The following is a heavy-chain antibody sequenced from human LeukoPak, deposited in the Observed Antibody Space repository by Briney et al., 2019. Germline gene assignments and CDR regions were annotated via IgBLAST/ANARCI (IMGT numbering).Heavy chain of an antibody. J-gene: IGHJ6*02. CDR2: IYSGGST. CDR3: ARDLGCSGGSCYPNYDYCGMDV. V-gene: IGHV3-66*01. CDR1: GFTVSSNY. D-gene: IGHD2-15*01. Sequence: PGGSLRLSCAASGFTVSSNYMSWVRQAPGKGLEWVSVIYSGGSTYYADSVKGRFTISRDNSKNTLYLQMNSLRAEDTAVYYCARDLGCSGGSCYPNYDYCGMDVWGQGTTVTVSS.